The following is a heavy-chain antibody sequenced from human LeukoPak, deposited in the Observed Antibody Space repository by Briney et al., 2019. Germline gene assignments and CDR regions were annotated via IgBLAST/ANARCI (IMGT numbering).Heavy chain of an antibody. CDR1: GFTVSSNY. D-gene: IGHD2-2*01. CDR2: IYSGGST. J-gene: IGHJ6*03. CDR3: ARERYCSSTSCSSYYMDV. V-gene: IGHV3-66*01. Sequence: GRSLRLSCAASGFTVSSNYMSWVRQAPGKGLEWVSVIYSGGSTYYADSVKGRFTISRDNSKNTLYLQMNSLRAEDTAVYYCARERYCSSTSCSSYYMDVWGKGTTVTISS.